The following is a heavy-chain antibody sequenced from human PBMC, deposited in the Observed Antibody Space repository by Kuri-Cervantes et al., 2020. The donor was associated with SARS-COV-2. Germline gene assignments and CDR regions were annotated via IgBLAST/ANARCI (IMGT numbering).Heavy chain of an antibody. J-gene: IGHJ4*02. Sequence: SVTVSCKASGGTFSSYAISWVRQAPGQGLEWMGGIIPIFGTANYAQKFQGRVKNTEDESTSTAYMELSSLRSEDTAVYYFARDWEDYFDYWGQGTLVTVSS. V-gene: IGHV1-69*13. CDR2: IIPIFGTA. CDR3: ARDWEDYFDY. D-gene: IGHD1-26*01. CDR1: GGTFSSYA.